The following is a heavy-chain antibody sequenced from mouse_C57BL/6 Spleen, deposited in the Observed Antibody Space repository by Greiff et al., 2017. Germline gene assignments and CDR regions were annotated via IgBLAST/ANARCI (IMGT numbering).Heavy chain of an antibody. CDR3: ARDERGYDSSGYGFAY. D-gene: IGHD3-2*02. CDR2: ISDGGSYT. CDR1: GFTFSSYA. J-gene: IGHJ3*01. Sequence: EVHLVESGGGLVKPGGSLKLSCAASGFTFSSYAMSWVRQTPEKRLEWVATISDGGSYTYYPDNVKGRFTISRDNAKNNLYLQMSHLKSEDTAMYYCARDERGYDSSGYGFAYWGQGTLVTVSA. V-gene: IGHV5-4*01.